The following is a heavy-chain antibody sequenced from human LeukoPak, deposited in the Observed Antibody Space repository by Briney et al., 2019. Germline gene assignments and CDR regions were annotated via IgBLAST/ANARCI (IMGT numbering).Heavy chain of an antibody. CDR2: IIPIFGTA. CDR1: GGTFSSYA. Sequence: GASVKVSCTASGGTFSSYAISWVRQAPGQGLEWMGGIIPIFGTANYAQKFQGRVTITADKSTSTAYMELSSLRSEDTAVYYCARDGDYGDYVGNWFDPWGQGPLVTVSS. CDR3: ARDGDYGDYVGNWFDP. D-gene: IGHD4-17*01. J-gene: IGHJ5*02. V-gene: IGHV1-69*06.